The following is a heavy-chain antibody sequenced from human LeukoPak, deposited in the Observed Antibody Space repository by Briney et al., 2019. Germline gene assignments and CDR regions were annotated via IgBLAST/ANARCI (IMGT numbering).Heavy chain of an antibody. Sequence: SVKVSCKASGYTFTSYYMHWVRQAPGQGLEWMGIINPSGGSTSYAQKFQGRVTMTRDMSTSTVYMELGSLRSEDTAVYYCASEKPTAGALDYWGQGTLVTVSS. V-gene: IGHV1-46*01. D-gene: IGHD1-14*01. CDR1: GYTFTSYY. CDR2: INPSGGST. J-gene: IGHJ4*02. CDR3: ASEKPTAGALDY.